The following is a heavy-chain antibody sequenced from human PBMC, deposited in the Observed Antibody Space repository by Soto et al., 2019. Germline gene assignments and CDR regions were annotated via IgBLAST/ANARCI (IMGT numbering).Heavy chain of an antibody. CDR3: ARGPRCLEMATIICYVKYV. J-gene: IGHJ6*02. D-gene: IGHD2-2*01. CDR2: IIPIFGTA. CDR1: GGTFSSYA. V-gene: IGHV1-69*13. Sequence: VASVKVSCKASGGTFSSYAISWVRQAPGQGLEWMGGIIPIFGTANYAQKFQGRVTITADESTSTAYMELSSLRSEDTAVYYCARGPRCLEMATIICYVKYVWGQGTTDIVSS.